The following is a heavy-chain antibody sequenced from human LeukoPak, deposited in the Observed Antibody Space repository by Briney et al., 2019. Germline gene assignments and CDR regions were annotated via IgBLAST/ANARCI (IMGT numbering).Heavy chain of an antibody. V-gene: IGHV3-23*01. CDR3: AKGRYLYPHY. CDR2: ISGSGGST. D-gene: IGHD1-26*01. CDR1: GFTFSSYA. J-gene: IGHJ4*02. Sequence: GGSLRLPCAASGFTFSSYAMSWVRQAPGKGLEWVSAISGSGGSTYYADSVKGRFTISRDNPKNTLYLQMNSLRAEDTAVYYCAKGRYLYPHYWGQGTLVTVSS.